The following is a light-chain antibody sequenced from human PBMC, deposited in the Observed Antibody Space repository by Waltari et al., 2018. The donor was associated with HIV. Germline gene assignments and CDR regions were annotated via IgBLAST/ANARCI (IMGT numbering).Light chain of an antibody. CDR3: QSFDSSLSGFYV. CDR1: SSNIGAGYD. V-gene: IGLV1-40*01. J-gene: IGLJ1*01. CDR2: GYT. Sequence: QSVLTQPSSVSGAPGQRVTISCTGNSSNIGAGYDVHWYQQVPGTAPKLLIYGYTHRPSGVPDRFSGSKSGTSASLAITGLQADDEAEYYCQSFDSSLSGFYVFGTGTKVTVL.